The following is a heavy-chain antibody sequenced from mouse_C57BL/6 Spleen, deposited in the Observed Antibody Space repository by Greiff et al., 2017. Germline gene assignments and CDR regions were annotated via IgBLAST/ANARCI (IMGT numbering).Heavy chain of an antibody. CDR1: GYTFTSYW. D-gene: IGHD3-2*02. CDR3: ARPTAQATYAMDY. Sequence: VQLQQSGAELVKPGASVKLSCKASGYTFTSYWMHWVKQRPGQGLEWIGMIHPNSGSTNYNEKFKSKATLTVDKSSSPAYIQLSSLTSEDSAVYYCARPTAQATYAMDYWGQGTSVTVSA. J-gene: IGHJ4*01. CDR2: IHPNSGST. V-gene: IGHV1-64*01.